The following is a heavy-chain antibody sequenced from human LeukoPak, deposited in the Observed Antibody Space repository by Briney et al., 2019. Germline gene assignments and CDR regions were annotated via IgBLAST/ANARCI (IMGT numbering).Heavy chain of an antibody. CDR2: INGDGSSA. D-gene: IGHD6-13*01. CDR1: GFTFRSYW. CDR3: ARLRDSSSPRYYYYGLDV. V-gene: IGHV3-74*01. J-gene: IGHJ6*02. Sequence: GGSLRLSCAASGFTFRSYWIHWVRHATGKGLVWVSRINGDGSSANYADSVKGRFTISRDNAKNTLYLQMNSLRAEDTAVYYCARLRDSSSPRYYYYGLDVWGQGTTVTVSS.